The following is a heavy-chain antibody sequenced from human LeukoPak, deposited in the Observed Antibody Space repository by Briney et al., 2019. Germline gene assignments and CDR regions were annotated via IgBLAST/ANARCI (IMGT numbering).Heavy chain of an antibody. Sequence: GGSLRLSCAASGFTFASSVMNWVRQAPGKGLEWVSSFSSSGGSRYYADAVRGRFTVSRDNSKNTLYLIMTSLRAEDSAVYYCAKSSQLDYWGQGTLVTVSP. V-gene: IGHV3-23*01. CDR1: GFTFASSV. CDR3: AKSSQLDY. J-gene: IGHJ4*02. CDR2: FSSSGGSR. D-gene: IGHD6-6*01.